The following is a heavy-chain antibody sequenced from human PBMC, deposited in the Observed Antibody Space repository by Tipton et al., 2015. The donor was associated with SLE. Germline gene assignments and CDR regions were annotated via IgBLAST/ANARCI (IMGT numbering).Heavy chain of an antibody. CDR2: IFYSGST. Sequence: TLSLTCTVSGGSISSHYWSWIRQPPGKGLEWIGYIFYSGSTNYNPSLKSRVTISVDTSKNQFSLKLSSVTAADTALYYCARSYDFWSGPRRGYTFDIWGQGTMVSVSS. CDR1: GGSISSHY. V-gene: IGHV4-59*11. D-gene: IGHD3-3*01. J-gene: IGHJ3*02. CDR3: ARSYDFWSGPRRGYTFDI.